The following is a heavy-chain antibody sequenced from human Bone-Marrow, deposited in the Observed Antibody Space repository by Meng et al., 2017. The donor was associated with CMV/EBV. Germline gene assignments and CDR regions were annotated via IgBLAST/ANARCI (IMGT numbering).Heavy chain of an antibody. D-gene: IGHD1-26*01. CDR3: AYSNVSDNFDQ. V-gene: IGHV3-30*02. Sequence: GESLKISCAASGFTFSSYGMHWVRQAPGKGPQWVTCIRYDGSYIFYADSVKGRFTISRDNFKNTLYLQMNSLRPEDTALYYCAYSNVSDNFDQWGQGTLVTVSS. CDR1: GFTFSSYG. CDR2: IRYDGSYI. J-gene: IGHJ4*02.